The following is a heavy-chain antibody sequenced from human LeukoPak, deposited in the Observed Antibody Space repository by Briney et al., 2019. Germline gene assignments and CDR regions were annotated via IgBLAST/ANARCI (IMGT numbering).Heavy chain of an antibody. CDR3: ARGALLRFLEWAPRAYYFDY. J-gene: IGHJ4*02. CDR2: ISGSGGST. CDR1: GFTFSSYA. Sequence: GGSLRLSCAASGFTFSSYAMSWVRQAPGKGLEWVSAISGSGGSTYYADSVKGRFTISRDNSNNTLYLQMNSLRAEDTAVYYCARGALLRFLEWAPRAYYFDYWGQGTLVTVSS. V-gene: IGHV3-23*01. D-gene: IGHD3-3*01.